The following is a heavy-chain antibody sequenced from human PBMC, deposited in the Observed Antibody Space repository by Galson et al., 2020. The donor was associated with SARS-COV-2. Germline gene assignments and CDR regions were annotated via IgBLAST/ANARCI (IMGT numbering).Heavy chain of an antibody. Sequence: GESLKISCAASGFTFSSYAMSWVRQAPGKGLEWVSAISGSGGSTYYADSVKGRFTISRDNSKNTLYLQMNSLRAEDTAVYYCATTWDVSSGYYFYWGQGTLVTVSS. CDR3: ATTWDVSSGYYFY. J-gene: IGHJ4*02. CDR1: GFTFSSYA. D-gene: IGHD3-22*01. V-gene: IGHV3-23*01. CDR2: ISGSGGST.